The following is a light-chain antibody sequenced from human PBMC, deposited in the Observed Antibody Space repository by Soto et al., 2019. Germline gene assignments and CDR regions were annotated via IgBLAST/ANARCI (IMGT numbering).Light chain of an antibody. J-gene: IGLJ1*01. Sequence: QSALTQPPSASGSPGQSVTISCTGTSSDVGGYNAVSWYQHHPGKAPKLMIYEVSKRPSGVTDRFSGSKSGNTASLTVSGLQAEDEAAYYCSSYAGSDVFVFGTGTQLTVL. CDR3: SSYAGSDVFV. CDR1: SSDVGGYNA. CDR2: EVS. V-gene: IGLV2-8*01.